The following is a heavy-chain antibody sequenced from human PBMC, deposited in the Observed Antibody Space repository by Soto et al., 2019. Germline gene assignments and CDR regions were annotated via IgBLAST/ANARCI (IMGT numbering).Heavy chain of an antibody. CDR1: GGTFSSYA. Sequence: QVQLVQSGAEVKKPGSSVNVSCKASGGTFSSYAISWVRQAPGQGLEWMGGIIPIFGKANYAQKFQGRVRITADESTSTAYMELSSLRSEDTAVYYCARRVPPYNWFDPWGQGTLVTVSS. V-gene: IGHV1-69*12. CDR3: ARRVPPYNWFDP. J-gene: IGHJ5*02. CDR2: IIPIFGKA.